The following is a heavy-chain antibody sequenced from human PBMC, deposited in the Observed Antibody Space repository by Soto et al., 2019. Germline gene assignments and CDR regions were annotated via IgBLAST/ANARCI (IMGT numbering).Heavy chain of an antibody. CDR3: ARDGGYDSSGYSPFFDY. J-gene: IGHJ4*02. CDR1: GFTFSSYA. CDR2: ISYDGSNK. Sequence: GGSLRLSCAASGFTFSSYAMHWVRQAPGKGLEWVAVISYDGSNKYYADSVKGRFTISRDNSKNTLYLQMNSLRAEDTAVYYCARDGGYDSSGYSPFFDYWGQGTLVTVSS. D-gene: IGHD3-22*01. V-gene: IGHV3-30-3*01.